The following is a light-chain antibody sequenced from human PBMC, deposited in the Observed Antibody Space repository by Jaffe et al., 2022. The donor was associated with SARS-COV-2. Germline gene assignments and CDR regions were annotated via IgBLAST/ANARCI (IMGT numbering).Light chain of an antibody. CDR2: STS. V-gene: IGLV7-43*01. CDR1: TGTVTSGYN. CDR3: LLHYDGGWV. Sequence: QIVVTQEPSLTVSPGGTVTLTCASSTGTVTSGYNPNWFQQRPGQAPRALIYSTSIKHSWTPARFSGSLLEDKAALTLSGVQPEDEADYYCLLHYDGGWVFGGGTKLTVL. J-gene: IGLJ3*02.